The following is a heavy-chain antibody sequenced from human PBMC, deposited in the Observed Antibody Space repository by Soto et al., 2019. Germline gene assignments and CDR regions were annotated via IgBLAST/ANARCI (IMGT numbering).Heavy chain of an antibody. J-gene: IGHJ6*02. Sequence: GGSLRLSCAASGFTFSSYAMSWVRQAPGKGLEWVSAISGSGGSTYYADSVKGRFTISRDNSKNTLYLQMNSLRAEDTAVYYCSGYCSGGSCYSSVYYYYGMDVWGQGTTVTVSS. CDR1: GFTFSSYA. V-gene: IGHV3-23*01. CDR2: ISGSGGST. CDR3: SGYCSGGSCYSSVYYYYGMDV. D-gene: IGHD2-15*01.